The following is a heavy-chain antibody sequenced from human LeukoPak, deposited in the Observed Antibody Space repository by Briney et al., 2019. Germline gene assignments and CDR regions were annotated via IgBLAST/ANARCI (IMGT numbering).Heavy chain of an antibody. CDR2: ISYGGIDK. D-gene: IGHD3-3*01. CDR1: GFNFSSYA. J-gene: IGHJ3*02. V-gene: IGHV3-30*04. CDR3: ARESWSDSVAFDI. Sequence: PGTSLRLSCAASGFNFSSYAMHWVRQAPGEGLEWVGLISYGGIDKSYADSVKGRFTISRDSSKRTLYLQMNSLRAEDTAMYYCARESWSDSVAFDIWGLGTRVIVSS.